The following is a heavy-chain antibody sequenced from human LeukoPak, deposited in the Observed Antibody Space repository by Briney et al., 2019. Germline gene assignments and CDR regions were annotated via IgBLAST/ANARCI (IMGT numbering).Heavy chain of an antibody. V-gene: IGHV1-18*04. CDR2: ISAYNGNT. J-gene: IGHJ6*04. D-gene: IGHD6-13*01. CDR3: ARDLIAAAGPLYYYYYGMDV. Sequence: ASVKVSCTASGYTFTSYGISWVRQAPGQGLEWMGWISAYNGNTNYAQKLQGRVTMTTDTSTSTAYMELRSLRSDDTAVYYCARDLIAAAGPLYYYYYGMDVWGKGTTVTVSS. CDR1: GYTFTSYG.